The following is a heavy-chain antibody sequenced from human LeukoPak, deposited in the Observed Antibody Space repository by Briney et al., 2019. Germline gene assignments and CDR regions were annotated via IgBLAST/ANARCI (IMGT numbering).Heavy chain of an antibody. CDR3: ARGPRGTSGWYFDY. CDR1: GFRFGNYG. CDR2: IWYDGSDK. V-gene: IGHV3-33*01. D-gene: IGHD6-19*01. J-gene: IGHJ4*02. Sequence: PGRSLRLSCAASGFRFGNYGMHWVRQAPGKRLEWVAIIWYDGSDKYYSDSVKRRFTISRDNSKNTLYLQMNSLRAEDTAVYFCARGPRGTSGWYFDYWGQGTLVTVSS.